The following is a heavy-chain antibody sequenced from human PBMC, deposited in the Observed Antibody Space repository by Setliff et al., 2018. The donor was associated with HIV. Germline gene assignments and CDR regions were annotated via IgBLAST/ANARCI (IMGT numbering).Heavy chain of an antibody. D-gene: IGHD3-10*01. Sequence: PSETLSLTCAVYGGSFSDYYWSWIRQPPGKGLEWIGYIYYSGSTNYNPSRKSRVTISVDTSKNQFSLKLSSVTAADTAVYYCARVGVDVVRHYYYYMDVWGKGTTVTVSS. J-gene: IGHJ6*03. CDR1: GGSFSDYY. CDR2: IYYSGST. V-gene: IGHV4-59*01. CDR3: ARVGVDVVRHYYYYMDV.